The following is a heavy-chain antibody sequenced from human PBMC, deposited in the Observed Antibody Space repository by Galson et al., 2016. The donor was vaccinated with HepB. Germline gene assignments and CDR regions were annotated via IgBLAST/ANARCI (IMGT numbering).Heavy chain of an antibody. CDR2: ISGRGGSP. D-gene: IGHD3-3*01. CDR1: GFTFSNYA. CDR3: AKDTRGGFYSRWFDP. J-gene: IGHJ5*02. Sequence: SLRLSCAASGFTFSNYAMSWVRQAPGKGLEWVSAISGRGGSPYYAESVKGRFTISRDNSKNTLYLQMNSLRVEDTALYYCAKDTRGGFYSRWFDPWGQGTLVTVSS. V-gene: IGHV3-23*01.